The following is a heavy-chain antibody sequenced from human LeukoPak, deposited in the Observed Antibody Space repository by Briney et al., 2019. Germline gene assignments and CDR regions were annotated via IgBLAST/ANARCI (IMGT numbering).Heavy chain of an antibody. V-gene: IGHV4-59*01. CDR2: IYYSGST. D-gene: IGHD2-2*01. CDR1: GGSISSYY. Sequence: SETLSLTCTVSGGSISSYYWSWIRQPPGKGLEYIGYIYYSGSTNYNPSLKSRVTISVDTSKDQFSLNLTSVTAADTAVYYCARLKCISTTCPSRYVMDVWGQGTTVTVSS. CDR3: ARLKCISTTCPSRYVMDV. J-gene: IGHJ6*02.